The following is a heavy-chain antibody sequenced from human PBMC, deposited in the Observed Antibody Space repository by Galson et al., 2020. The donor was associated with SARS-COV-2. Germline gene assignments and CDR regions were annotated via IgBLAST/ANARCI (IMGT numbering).Heavy chain of an antibody. CDR3: SKGIRTLLWFGELYY. Sequence: GSLRLSCAASGFTFSSYAMSWVRQAPGKGLEWVSAISGSGGSTYYADSVKGRFTISRDNSKNTLYLQMNSLRAEDTAVYYCSKGIRTLLWFGELYYWGQGTLVTVSS. J-gene: IGHJ4*02. D-gene: IGHD3-10*01. CDR1: GFTFSSYA. V-gene: IGHV3-23*01. CDR2: ISGSGGST.